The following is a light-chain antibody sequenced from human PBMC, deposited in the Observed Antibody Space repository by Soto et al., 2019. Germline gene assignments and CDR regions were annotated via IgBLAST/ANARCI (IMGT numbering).Light chain of an antibody. CDR3: QTWGTGTWV. J-gene: IGLJ3*02. V-gene: IGLV2-23*01. CDR1: SSDVGSYNL. CDR2: EGS. Sequence: QSALTQPASVSGSPGQSITISCTGTSSDVGSYNLVSWYQQHPGKAPKLMIYEGSKRPSGVSNRFSGSKSGNTASLTISGLQAEDEADYYCQTWGTGTWVFGGGTKLTVL.